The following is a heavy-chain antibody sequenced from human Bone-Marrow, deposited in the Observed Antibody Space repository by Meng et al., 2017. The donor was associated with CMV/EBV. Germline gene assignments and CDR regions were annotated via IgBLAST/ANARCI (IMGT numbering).Heavy chain of an antibody. J-gene: IGHJ6*02. CDR1: GGTFSSYA. CDR2: IIPILGTA. CDR3: ARVNNWNYDRFYYYYGMDV. Sequence: SVKVSCKASGGTFSSYAISWVRQAPGQGLEWMGGIIPILGTANYAQKFQGRVTITTDESTSTAYMELSSLRSEDTAVYYCARVNNWNYDRFYYYYGMDVWGQGTTVTVSS. D-gene: IGHD1-7*01. V-gene: IGHV1-69*05.